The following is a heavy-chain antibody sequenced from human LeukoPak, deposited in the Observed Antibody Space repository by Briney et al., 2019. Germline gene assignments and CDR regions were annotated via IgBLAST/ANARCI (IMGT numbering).Heavy chain of an antibody. CDR1: GGSFSGYY. CDR2: INHSGST. Sequence: SETLSLTCAVYGGSFSGYYWSWIRQPPGKGLEWIGEINHSGSTNYNPSLKSRVTISVDTSKNQFSLKLSSVTAADTAVYYCARLVYYYMDVWGKGTTVTVSS. D-gene: IGHD2-8*02. V-gene: IGHV4-34*01. J-gene: IGHJ6*03. CDR3: ARLVYYYMDV.